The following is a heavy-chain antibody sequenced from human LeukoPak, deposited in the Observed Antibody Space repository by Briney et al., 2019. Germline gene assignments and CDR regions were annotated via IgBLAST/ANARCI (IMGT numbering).Heavy chain of an antibody. V-gene: IGHV1-18*04. CDR2: ISAYNGNT. CDR3: ARDFADYYDSSGYYYEGNTDY. Sequence: GASVKVSCKASGYTFAGYYMHWVRQAPGQGLEWMGWISAYNGNTNYAQKLQGRVTMTTDTSTSTAYMELRSLRSDDTAVYYCARDFADYYDSSGYYYEGNTDYWGQGTLVTVSS. J-gene: IGHJ4*02. D-gene: IGHD3-22*01. CDR1: GYTFAGYY.